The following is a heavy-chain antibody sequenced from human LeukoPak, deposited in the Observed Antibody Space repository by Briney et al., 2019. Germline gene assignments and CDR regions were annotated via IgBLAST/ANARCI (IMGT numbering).Heavy chain of an antibody. CDR2: IWYDGSNK. V-gene: IGHV3-33*01. J-gene: IGHJ4*02. D-gene: IGHD3-10*01. Sequence: PGGSLRLSCAASGFTFSSYGMHWVRQAPGKGLEWVAVIWYDGSNKYYADSVKGRFTISRDNSKNTLYLQMNSLRAEDTAVYYCARGVSVSGSYYSYWGQGTLVSVSS. CDR3: ARGVSVSGSYYSY. CDR1: GFTFSSYG.